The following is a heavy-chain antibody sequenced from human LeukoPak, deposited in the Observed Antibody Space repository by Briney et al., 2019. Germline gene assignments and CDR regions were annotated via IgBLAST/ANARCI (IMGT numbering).Heavy chain of an antibody. Sequence: ASVKVSCKASGYTFTSYYMHWVRQAPGQGLEWMGIINPSGGSTSYAQKFQGRVTMTGDTSTSTVYMELSSLRSEDTAVYYCARDHRFSGIVVVPAAMGYWGQGTLVTVSS. D-gene: IGHD2-2*01. V-gene: IGHV1-46*01. J-gene: IGHJ4*02. CDR1: GYTFTSYY. CDR2: INPSGGST. CDR3: ARDHRFSGIVVVPAAMGY.